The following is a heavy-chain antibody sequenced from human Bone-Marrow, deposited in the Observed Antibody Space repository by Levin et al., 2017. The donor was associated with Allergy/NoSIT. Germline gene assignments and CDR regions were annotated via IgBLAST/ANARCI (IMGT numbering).Heavy chain of an antibody. Sequence: PGGSLRLSCAASGFIFSNYNMDWVRQAPGKGLEWVSYISRSSDTIYYADSVKGRFTVSRDNAKNSLYLQMNSLRDEDTAVYYCARGEYCNGAGCDYDGMGGWGQGTTVTVSS. D-gene: IGHD2/OR15-2a*01. V-gene: IGHV3-48*02. CDR3: ARGEYCNGAGCDYDGMGG. J-gene: IGHJ6*02. CDR1: GFIFSNYN. CDR2: ISRSSDTI.